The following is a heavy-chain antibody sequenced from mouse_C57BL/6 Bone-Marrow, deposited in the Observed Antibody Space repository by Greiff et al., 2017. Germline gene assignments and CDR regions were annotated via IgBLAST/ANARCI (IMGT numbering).Heavy chain of an antibody. D-gene: IGHD2-3*01. J-gene: IGHJ3*01. CDR3: ARIYEGYLWFAY. V-gene: IGHV1-9*01. CDR1: GYTFTGYW. Sequence: QVQLQQSGAELMKPGASVKLSCKATGYTFTGYWIEWVKLRPGHGLEWIGEILPGSGSTTYNEKFKGKATFTADTSSNTAYMQLSSLTTEDSAIYYCARIYEGYLWFAYGGQGTLVNVSA. CDR2: ILPGSGST.